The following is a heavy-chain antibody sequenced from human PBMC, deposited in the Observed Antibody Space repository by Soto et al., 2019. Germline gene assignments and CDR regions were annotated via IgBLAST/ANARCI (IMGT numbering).Heavy chain of an antibody. Sequence: PSETLSLTCTVSVGSVSSGAYYWTWIRQRPGKGLEWIGYIYYSGSTYYSPSLKSRLSISLDTSKNQFSLRLSSVTAADTAMYYCARARLRAVYAFDIWGQGTMVTVS. D-gene: IGHD5-12*01. CDR1: VGSVSSGAYY. V-gene: IGHV4-31*03. CDR2: IYYSGST. J-gene: IGHJ3*02. CDR3: ARARLRAVYAFDI.